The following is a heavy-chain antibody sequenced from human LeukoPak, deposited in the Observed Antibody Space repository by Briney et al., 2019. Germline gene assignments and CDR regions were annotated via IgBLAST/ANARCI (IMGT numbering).Heavy chain of an antibody. D-gene: IGHD4-17*01. CDR3: ARVVRSNYGDYTLGGMDV. J-gene: IGHJ6*02. CDR2: IYYSGST. V-gene: IGHV4-30-4*01. Sequence: PSETLSLTCTVSGGSISSGDYYWSWIRQPPGKGLEWIGYIYYSGSTYYNPSLKSRVTISVDTSKNQFSLKLSSVTAADTAVYYCARVVRSNYGDYTLGGMDVWGQGTTVTVSS. CDR1: GGSISSGDYY.